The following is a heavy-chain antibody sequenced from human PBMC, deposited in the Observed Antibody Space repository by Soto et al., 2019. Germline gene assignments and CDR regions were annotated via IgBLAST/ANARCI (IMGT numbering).Heavy chain of an antibody. J-gene: IGHJ5*02. Sequence: SETLSLTCIVSGGTISCYYWTWIRQPAGKGLEWIGRIYSSGNTKYNPSLQSRVTMSLDTSNNHFSLRLTSVTAADTAVYYCARGQRFSDWFDPWGQGTLVTVSS. V-gene: IGHV4-4*07. CDR3: ARGQRFSDWFDP. D-gene: IGHD3-3*01. CDR2: IYSSGNT. CDR1: GGTISCYY.